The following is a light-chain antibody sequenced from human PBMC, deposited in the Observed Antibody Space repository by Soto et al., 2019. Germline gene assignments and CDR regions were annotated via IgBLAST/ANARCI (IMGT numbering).Light chain of an antibody. CDR3: QHYNNWPPWT. Sequence: DIVMTQSPATVSVSPGERATLSCRASHSVSSNLAWYQQKPGRAPRLLIYGASTRATGIPARFSGSGSGTEFTLTISSLQSEDFAVYYCQHYNNWPPWTFGQGTKVEIK. J-gene: IGKJ1*01. CDR2: GAS. CDR1: HSVSSN. V-gene: IGKV3-15*01.